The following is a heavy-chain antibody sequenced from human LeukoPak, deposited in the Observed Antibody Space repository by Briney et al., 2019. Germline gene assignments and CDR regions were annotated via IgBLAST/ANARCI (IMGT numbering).Heavy chain of an antibody. CDR1: GFTFSSYS. Sequence: GGSLRLSCAASGFTFSSYSMNWVRQAPGKGREGSPSIVSSSSYIYYADSVKGRFTISRDNAKNSLYLQMNSLRAEDTAVYYCARDRVMATVVTRSVDYWGQGTLVTVSS. V-gene: IGHV3-21*01. CDR3: ARDRVMATVVTRSVDY. CDR2: IVSSSSYI. D-gene: IGHD4-23*01. J-gene: IGHJ4*02.